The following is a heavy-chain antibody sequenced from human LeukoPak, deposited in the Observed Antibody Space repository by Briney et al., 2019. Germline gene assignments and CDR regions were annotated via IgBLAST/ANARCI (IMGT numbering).Heavy chain of an antibody. CDR3: AREVPADAFDI. J-gene: IGHJ3*02. CDR1: GYTFTGCY. V-gene: IGHV1-2*02. D-gene: IGHD2-2*01. Sequence: GASVNLSCKASGYTFTGCYMHWVRQAPGQGLEWMGWINPNSGGTNYAQKFQGRVTMTRDTSISTAYMELSRLRSDDTAVYYCAREVPADAFDIWGQGTMVTVSS. CDR2: INPNSGGT.